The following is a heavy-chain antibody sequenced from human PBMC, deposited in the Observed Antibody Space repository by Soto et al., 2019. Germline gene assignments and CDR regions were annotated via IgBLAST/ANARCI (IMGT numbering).Heavy chain of an antibody. D-gene: IGHD3-3*01. CDR1: GFTFSSYA. J-gene: IGHJ4*02. CDR3: AKGSVLRFLEWLSTYYFDY. Sequence: GGSLRLSCAASGFTFSSYAMSWVRQAPGKGLEWVSAISGSGGSTYYADSVKGRFTISRDNSKNTLYLKMNSLRAEDTAVYYCAKGSVLRFLEWLSTYYFDYWGQGTLVTVSS. CDR2: ISGSGGST. V-gene: IGHV3-23*01.